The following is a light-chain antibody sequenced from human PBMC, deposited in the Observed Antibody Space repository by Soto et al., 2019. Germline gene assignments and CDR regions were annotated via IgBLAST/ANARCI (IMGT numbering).Light chain of an antibody. CDR2: AAS. Sequence: DIVMTQSPATLSVSPGERATLSCRASQSVGRNLAWYQQKPGQAPRLLIYAASGRASDLPARFGGSGSGTEYTLTISSLQSEDFAVYYCQQYTDWPWTLGQGTKVDSK. CDR3: QQYTDWPWT. CDR1: QSVGRN. V-gene: IGKV3-15*01. J-gene: IGKJ1*01.